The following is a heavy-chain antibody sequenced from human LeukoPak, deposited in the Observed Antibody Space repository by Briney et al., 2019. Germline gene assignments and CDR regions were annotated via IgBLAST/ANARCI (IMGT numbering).Heavy chain of an antibody. CDR3: AGSIPVAGLEY. V-gene: IGHV3-73*01. Sequence: GGSLKLPCAGSGFTFSDCAIHWVRQAPGKGLEWVARIDSRAKSHATAYAASVRGRFTVSRDDSKSTAWLQMNSLETEDTAVYYCAGSIPVAGLEYWGQGTLVTVSS. CDR2: IDSRAKSHAT. J-gene: IGHJ4*02. D-gene: IGHD6-19*01. CDR1: GFTFSDCA.